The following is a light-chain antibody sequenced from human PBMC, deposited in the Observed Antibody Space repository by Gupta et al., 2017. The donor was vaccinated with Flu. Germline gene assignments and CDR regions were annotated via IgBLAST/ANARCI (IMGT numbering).Light chain of an antibody. CDR1: SSDVGSYDY. V-gene: IGLV2-14*01. Sequence: QSALTQPASVAGSPGQSLTISCTGTSSDVGSYDYASWYQQHPGKAPKLMISEVSNRPSGVSNRFSGSKSGNTTSLTISELQAEDEADYYCSSYTSSSTLVFGGGTKLTVL. CDR3: SSYTSSSTLV. CDR2: EVS. J-gene: IGLJ2*01.